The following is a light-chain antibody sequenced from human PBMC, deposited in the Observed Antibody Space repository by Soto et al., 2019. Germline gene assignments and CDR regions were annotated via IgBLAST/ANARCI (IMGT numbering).Light chain of an antibody. CDR3: LQDYNYPWT. J-gene: IGKJ1*01. CDR2: AAS. V-gene: IGKV1-6*01. Sequence: AIQMTQSPSSLSASVGDRVTITCRASQGIRTDLGWYQQKPGKAPKLLIYAASSLQSGVPSRFSGSGSGTDFTLTISSLQPEDFATYYFLQDYNYPWTFGQGTKVEIK. CDR1: QGIRTD.